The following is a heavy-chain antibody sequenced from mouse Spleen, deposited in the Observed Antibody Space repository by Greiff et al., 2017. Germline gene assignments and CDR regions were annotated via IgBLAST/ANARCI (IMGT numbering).Heavy chain of an antibody. CDR3: ARSDYYGNYQGAMDY. CDR2: INPSSGYT. Sequence: QVMLVESGAELARPGASVKMSCKASGYTFTSYTMHWVKQRPGQGLEWIGYINPSSGYTNYNQKFKDKATLTADKSSSTAYMQLSSLTSEDSAVYYCARSDYYGNYQGAMDYWGQGTSVTVSS. D-gene: IGHD2-1*01. J-gene: IGHJ4*01. V-gene: IGHV1-4*01. CDR1: GYTFTSYT.